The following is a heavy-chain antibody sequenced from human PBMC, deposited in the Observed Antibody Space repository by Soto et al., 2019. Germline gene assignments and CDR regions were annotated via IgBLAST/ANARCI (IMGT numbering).Heavy chain of an antibody. Sequence: VGSLRLSCAASGFTFSSYWMSWVRQAPGKGLEWAANIKQDGSEKYYVDSVKGRFTISRDNAKNSLYLQMNSLRAEDTAVYYWGGGGGYSSSWYEDGDDAFDICGQGTRVTVSS. D-gene: IGHD6-13*01. CDR2: IKQDGSEK. CDR3: GGGGGYSSSWYEDGDDAFDI. J-gene: IGHJ3*02. CDR1: GFTFSSYW. V-gene: IGHV3-7*03.